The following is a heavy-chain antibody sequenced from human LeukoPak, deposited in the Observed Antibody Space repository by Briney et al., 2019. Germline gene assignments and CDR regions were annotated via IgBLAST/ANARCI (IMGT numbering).Heavy chain of an antibody. CDR2: ISSSSSYI. CDR1: GGSFSGYY. D-gene: IGHD6-6*01. V-gene: IGHV3-21*01. CDR3: ARDHSSSSYGY. Sequence: PSETLSLTCAVYGGSFSGYYWSWIRQPPGKGLEWVSSISSSSSYIYYADSVKGRFTISRDNAKNPLYLQMNSLRAEDTAVYYCARDHSSSSYGYWGQGTLVTVSS. J-gene: IGHJ4*02.